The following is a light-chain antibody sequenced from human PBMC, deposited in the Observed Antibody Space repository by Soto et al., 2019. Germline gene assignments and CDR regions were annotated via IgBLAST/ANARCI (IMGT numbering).Light chain of an antibody. J-gene: IGKJ1*01. CDR2: AGS. Sequence: DIQLTQSPSFLSASVGDRVTITCRASQGISTYLAWYQQKPGKAPNLLIYAGSTLQSGVPSRFSGSGSGTEFTLTISTLQHEDFASFYCQQLMTYPRTFGQGNKVEMK. CDR3: QQLMTYPRT. CDR1: QGISTY. V-gene: IGKV1-9*01.